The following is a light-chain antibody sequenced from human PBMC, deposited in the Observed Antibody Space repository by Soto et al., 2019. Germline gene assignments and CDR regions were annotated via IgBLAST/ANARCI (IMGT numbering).Light chain of an antibody. Sequence: QSVLTQPPSASGTPGQRVTISCSGSSSNIGSNYVYWYQQLPGTAPKLLIYRNNLRPSGVPDRFSGSKSGTSAFLAISGLRSEDEADYYCAAWDDSLSGWVFGGGTKLTVL. CDR1: SSNIGSNY. J-gene: IGLJ3*02. V-gene: IGLV1-47*01. CDR2: RNN. CDR3: AAWDDSLSGWV.